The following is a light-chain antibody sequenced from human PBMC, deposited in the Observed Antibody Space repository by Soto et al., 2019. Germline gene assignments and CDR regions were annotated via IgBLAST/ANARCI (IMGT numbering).Light chain of an antibody. J-gene: IGKJ1*01. Sequence: ELVLTQSPGTLSLSPGERATLSCRASQSVSSSYLAWYQQKPGQAPRLLIYGASSRATGIPDRFSSSGSGTDFTLTISRLEPEDFAVYYCQQYGSSPRTFGQGTKVDI. CDR1: QSVSSSY. V-gene: IGKV3-20*01. CDR2: GAS. CDR3: QQYGSSPRT.